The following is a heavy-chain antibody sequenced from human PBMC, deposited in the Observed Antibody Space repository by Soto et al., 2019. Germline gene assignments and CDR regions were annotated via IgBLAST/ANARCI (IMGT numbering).Heavy chain of an antibody. CDR1: GGSINTYY. Sequence: SETLSLTCTVSGGSINTYYWSWIRQPPGKGLEWIGYIYYSGSTSYNPSLKNRVTISVDTSRNRFSLRLTSLTAADTAVYYCVRGRKTWHFWGQRTLVTVSS. CDR2: IYYSGST. V-gene: IGHV4-59*01. J-gene: IGHJ4*02. CDR3: VRGRKTWHF.